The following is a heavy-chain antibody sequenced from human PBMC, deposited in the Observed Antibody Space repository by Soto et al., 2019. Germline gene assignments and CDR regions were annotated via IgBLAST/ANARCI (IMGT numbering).Heavy chain of an antibody. V-gene: IGHV1-8*01. D-gene: IGHD3-3*01. CDR1: GYTFTNYD. CDR2: MNPNSGNT. CDR3: ASQGVDFWRVGHYYGLGA. J-gene: IGHJ6*02. Sequence: QVQLVQSGAEVKKPGASVKVSCKASGYTFTNYDVNWVRQAAGQGLEWMGWMNPNSGNTDYAQKFRDRVAMTRNTSIDTAYMELSSLTSEDTAVYYCASQGVDFWRVGHYYGLGAWGQGTAVTVAS.